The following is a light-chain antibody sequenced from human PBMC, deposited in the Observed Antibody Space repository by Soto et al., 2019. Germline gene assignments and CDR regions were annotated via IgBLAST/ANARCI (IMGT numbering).Light chain of an antibody. V-gene: IGKV3-11*01. CDR1: QTVSSY. Sequence: EIVLTQSPATLSLSPGERATLSCRARQTVSSYLAWYQQKPGQAPRLLIYDASNRATGIPARVSGSGSGTDFTLTISSLEPEDCAVYYCQQRSNWPRTFGQGTKVEIK. J-gene: IGKJ1*01. CDR2: DAS. CDR3: QQRSNWPRT.